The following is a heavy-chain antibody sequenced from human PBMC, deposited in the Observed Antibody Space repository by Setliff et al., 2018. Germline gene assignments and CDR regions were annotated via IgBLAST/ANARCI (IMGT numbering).Heavy chain of an antibody. Sequence: GASVKVSCKASGGTFNNYALSWVRQAPGQGLEWMGWINPKTGGTNLAQKFQGWVSMTRDTSITTAYMELSRLTSDDMAVYFCARSDHLVVDGFDVWGQGTMVTVSS. V-gene: IGHV1-2*04. J-gene: IGHJ3*01. D-gene: IGHD3-16*01. CDR3: ARSDHLVVDGFDV. CDR2: INPKTGGT. CDR1: GGTFNNYA.